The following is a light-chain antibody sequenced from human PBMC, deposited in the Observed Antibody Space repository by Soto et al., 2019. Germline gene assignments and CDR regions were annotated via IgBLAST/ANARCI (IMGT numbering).Light chain of an antibody. Sequence: DIQMTQSPSTLSASVGDRVSITCRASQSISTWLAWYQQKPGKAPKVLIYKASNLQSGVPSRFSGSGSGTEFTLTISSLQPDDVATYYCQQYYSHYTFGQGTQLEIE. CDR3: QQYYSHYT. CDR1: QSISTW. J-gene: IGKJ2*01. V-gene: IGKV1-5*03. CDR2: KAS.